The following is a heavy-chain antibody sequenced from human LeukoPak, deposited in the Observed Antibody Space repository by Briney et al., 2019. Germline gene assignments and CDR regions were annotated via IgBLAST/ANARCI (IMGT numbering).Heavy chain of an antibody. V-gene: IGHV3-23*01. CDR3: ATWFGPRFDP. CDR2: ISGSGGGT. CDR1: GFTFSSYA. Sequence: GGSLRLSCAASGFTFSSYAMSWVRQAPGKVLEWVSAISGSGGGTYYADSVKGRFTISRDNSKNTLYLQMNSLRAEDTAVYYCATWFGPRFDPWGQGTLVTVSS. J-gene: IGHJ5*02. D-gene: IGHD3-10*01.